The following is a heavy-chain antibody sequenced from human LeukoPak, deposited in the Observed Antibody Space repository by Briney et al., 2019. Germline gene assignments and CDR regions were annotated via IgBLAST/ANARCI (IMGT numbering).Heavy chain of an antibody. CDR1: GVSMSAYQ. J-gene: IGHJ4*02. CDR2: INTKGET. Sequence: SSETLSLTCTVSGVSMSAYQWSWVRQSPEKGLEWIGCINTKGETSYNPSLKSRVTTSVDTSKSQFSLRLTSVTAADTAVYYRATSNDAKIAPFDHWGQGAPVTVSS. CDR3: ATSNDAKIAPFDH. D-gene: IGHD2-21*01. V-gene: IGHV4-4*09.